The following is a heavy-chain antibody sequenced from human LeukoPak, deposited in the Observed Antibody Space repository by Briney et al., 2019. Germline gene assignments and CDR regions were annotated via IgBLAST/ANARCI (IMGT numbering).Heavy chain of an antibody. V-gene: IGHV1-2*02. CDR2: INPNSGGT. CDR3: ARDLGPAVVVVAATPGY. Sequence: ASVKVSCKASGYTFTGYYMHWVRQAPGQGLEWMGWINPNSGGTNYAQKFQGRVTMTRDTSISTAYMELRSLRSDDTAVYYCARDLGPAVVVVAATPGYWGQGTLVTVSS. J-gene: IGHJ4*02. D-gene: IGHD2-15*01. CDR1: GYTFTGYY.